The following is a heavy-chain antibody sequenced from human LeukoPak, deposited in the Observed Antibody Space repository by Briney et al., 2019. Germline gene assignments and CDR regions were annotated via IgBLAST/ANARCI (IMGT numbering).Heavy chain of an antibody. CDR3: SSVPAATYGMDV. CDR1: GGTFSNYA. D-gene: IGHD2-2*01. Sequence: GSSVKVSCKASGGTFSNYAISWVRQAPGQGLEWMGRSIPILGVTNYAQKFQFQGRVTITADKSTSTVYMELSSLRSEDTAVYFCSSVPAATYGMDVWGQGTTVTVSS. CDR2: SIPILGVT. J-gene: IGHJ6*02. V-gene: IGHV1-69*04.